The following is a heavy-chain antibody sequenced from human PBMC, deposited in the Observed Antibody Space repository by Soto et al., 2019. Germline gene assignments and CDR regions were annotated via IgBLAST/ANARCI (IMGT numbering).Heavy chain of an antibody. CDR2: IYSGGST. J-gene: IGHJ3*02. CDR3: ARDNWNDVSAFDI. Sequence: GGSLRLSCAASGFTVSSNYMSWVRQAPGKGLEWVSVIYSGGSTYYADSVKGRFTISRDNSKNTLYLQMNSLRAEDTAVYYCARDNWNDVSAFDIWGQGTMVTVSS. D-gene: IGHD1-20*01. CDR1: GFTVSSNY. V-gene: IGHV3-53*01.